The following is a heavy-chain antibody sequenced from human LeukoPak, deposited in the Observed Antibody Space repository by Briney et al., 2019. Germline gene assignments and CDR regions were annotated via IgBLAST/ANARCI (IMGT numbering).Heavy chain of an antibody. D-gene: IGHD3-22*01. V-gene: IGHV1-69*13. CDR1: GGTFSSYA. CDR3: ARARLYYYDSSGYYTYYYYGMDV. Sequence: ASVKVSCKASGGTFSSYAISWVRQAPGQGLEWIGGIIPIFGTANYAQKFQGRVTITADESTSTAYMELSSLRSEDTAVYYCARARLYYYDSSGYYTYYYYGMDVWGQGTTVTVSS. CDR2: IIPIFGTA. J-gene: IGHJ6*02.